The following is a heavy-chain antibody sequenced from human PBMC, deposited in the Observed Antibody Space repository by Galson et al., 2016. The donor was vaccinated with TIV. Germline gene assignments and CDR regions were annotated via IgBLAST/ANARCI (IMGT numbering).Heavy chain of an antibody. Sequence: QSGAEVKKPGEALKISCKGSGYPFSSWWIAWVRQMPGKGLEWMGKIDPDDSETRYSPSFQGQVTISVDKSTRTAFLQWRSLKASDTGMYYCARQAERGYGLDVWGLGTTVIVS. CDR1: GYPFSSWW. J-gene: IGHJ6*02. D-gene: IGHD3-3*01. CDR2: IDPDDSET. V-gene: IGHV5-51*01. CDR3: ARQAERGYGLDV.